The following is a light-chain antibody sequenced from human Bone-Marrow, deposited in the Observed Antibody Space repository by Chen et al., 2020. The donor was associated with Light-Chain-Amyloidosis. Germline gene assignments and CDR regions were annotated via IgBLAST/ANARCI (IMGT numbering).Light chain of an antibody. V-gene: IGLV2-14*01. CDR1: SSDVGGDNH. Sequence: QSALTQPAFVSGSPGLSITISCTRTSSDVGGDNHVSWYQQRPDKAPKLMIYEVTNRPSWVPDRFSGSKSDNTASLTISGLQTEDEADYFCSSYTITNTLVFGSGTRVTVL. CDR2: EVT. J-gene: IGLJ1*01. CDR3: SSYTITNTLV.